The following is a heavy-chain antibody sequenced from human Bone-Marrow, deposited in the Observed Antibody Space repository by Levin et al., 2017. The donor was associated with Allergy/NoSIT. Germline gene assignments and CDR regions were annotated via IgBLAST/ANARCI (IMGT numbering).Heavy chain of an antibody. CDR2: ISYDGSNK. CDR3: ARDVQTPRITMVRGVKRDV. Sequence: GGSLRLSCAASGFTFSSYAMHWVRQAPGKGLEWVAVISYDGSNKYYADSVKGRFTISRDNSKNTLYLQMNSLRAEDTAVYYCARDVQTPRITMVRGVKRDVWGKGTTVTVSS. CDR1: GFTFSSYA. J-gene: IGHJ6*04. V-gene: IGHV3-30-3*01. D-gene: IGHD3-10*01.